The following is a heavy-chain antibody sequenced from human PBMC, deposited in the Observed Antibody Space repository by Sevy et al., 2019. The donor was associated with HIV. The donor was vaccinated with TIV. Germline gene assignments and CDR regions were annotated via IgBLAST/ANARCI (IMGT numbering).Heavy chain of an antibody. D-gene: IGHD3-22*01. CDR2: IYSGGST. V-gene: IGHV3-66*01. Sequence: GGYLRLSCAASTFSVTDNYMSWVRQAPGKGLEWVSTIYSGGSTFYADSVKGRFTISRDNSKNTLYLQMNSLRAEETAVYYCARDRYYDASANYYYYYGLDVWGQGTTVTVSS. CDR3: ARDRYYDASANYYYYYGLDV. J-gene: IGHJ6*02. CDR1: TFSVTDNY.